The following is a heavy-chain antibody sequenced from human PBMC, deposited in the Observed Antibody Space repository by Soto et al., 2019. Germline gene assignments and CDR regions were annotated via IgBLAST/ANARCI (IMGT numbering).Heavy chain of an antibody. CDR3: TASSGWYNAFDI. Sequence: EVQLLESGGGLVQPGGSLRLSCAASGFTFSSYAMSWFRQAPGKGLEWVSAISGSGGSTYYADSVKGRFTISRDNSKNTLYLQMNSLRAEDMAVYYCTASSGWYNAFDIWGQGTMVTVS. V-gene: IGHV3-23*01. CDR2: ISGSGGST. J-gene: IGHJ3*02. CDR1: GFTFSSYA. D-gene: IGHD6-19*01.